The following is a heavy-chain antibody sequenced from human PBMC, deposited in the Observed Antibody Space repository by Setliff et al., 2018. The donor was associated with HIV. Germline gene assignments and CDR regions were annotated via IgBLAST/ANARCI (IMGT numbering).Heavy chain of an antibody. CDR2: IKTKTDGGTT. CDR3: TTSSGSFYQYYYYMDV. Sequence: GWSLRLSCVASGLTFSDAWMSWVRQAPGKGLEWVGRIKTKTDGGTTDYAAPVKGRFTISRDDSENTLYLQMNTLKTEDTAVYYCTTSSGSFYQYYYYMDVWGKGTTVTVSS. V-gene: IGHV3-15*01. D-gene: IGHD1-26*01. J-gene: IGHJ6*03. CDR1: GLTFSDAW.